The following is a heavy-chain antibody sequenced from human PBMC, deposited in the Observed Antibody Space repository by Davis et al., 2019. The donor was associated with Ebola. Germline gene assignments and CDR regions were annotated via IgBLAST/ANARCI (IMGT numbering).Heavy chain of an antibody. D-gene: IGHD5-18*01. CDR2: IYYSGST. CDR3: ASSAAMADY. V-gene: IGHV4-61*01. Sequence: PSETLSLTCTVSGGSVSRGSYYWSWIRQPPGKGLEWIGYIYYSGSTNYNPSLKSRVTISVDTSKNQFSLKLSSVTAADTAVYYCASSAAMADYWGQGTLVTVSS. CDR1: GGSVSRGSYY. J-gene: IGHJ4*02.